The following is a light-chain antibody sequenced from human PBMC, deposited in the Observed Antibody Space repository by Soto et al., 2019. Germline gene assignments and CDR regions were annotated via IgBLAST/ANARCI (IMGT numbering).Light chain of an antibody. CDR2: NNN. V-gene: IGLV1-44*01. CDR3: VAWHDSLNGPV. Sequence: QAVVTQPPSASGTPGQRVTISCSGSSSNIGSNTVNWYQQLPGTAPKLLIYNNNQRPSGVPDRFSGSKSGTSASLAISGLQSEDETDYYCVAWHDSLNGPVFGGGTKLTVL. CDR1: SSNIGSNT. J-gene: IGLJ2*01.